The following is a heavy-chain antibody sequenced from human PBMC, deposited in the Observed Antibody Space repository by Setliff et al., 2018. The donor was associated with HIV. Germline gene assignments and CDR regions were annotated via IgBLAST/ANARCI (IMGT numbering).Heavy chain of an antibody. J-gene: IGHJ4*02. Sequence: PGGSLRLSCAASGFTFSPYWMHWVRQAPGKGLVCVSRINSDGTRSYYADSVRGRFTISRDNYKNTLYLQMNSLRPEDTAVYYCARDSPLSHFDYWGQGNLVTVSS. CDR1: GFTFSPYW. V-gene: IGHV3-74*01. CDR3: ARDSPLSHFDY. CDR2: INSDGTRS.